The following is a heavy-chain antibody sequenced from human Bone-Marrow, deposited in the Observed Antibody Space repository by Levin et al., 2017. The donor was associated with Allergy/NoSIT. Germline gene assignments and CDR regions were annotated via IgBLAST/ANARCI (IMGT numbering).Heavy chain of an antibody. CDR3: ASDRGCSSTSCYGGYYYYYYMDV. J-gene: IGHJ6*03. D-gene: IGHD2-2*01. CDR2: IWYDGSNK. CDR1: GFTFSSYG. Sequence: GGSLRLSCAASGFTFSSYGMHWVRQAPGKGLEWVAVIWYDGSNKYYADSVKGRFTISRDNSKNTLYLQMNSLRAEDTAVYYCASDRGCSSTSCYGGYYYYYYMDVWGKGTTVTVSS. V-gene: IGHV3-33*01.